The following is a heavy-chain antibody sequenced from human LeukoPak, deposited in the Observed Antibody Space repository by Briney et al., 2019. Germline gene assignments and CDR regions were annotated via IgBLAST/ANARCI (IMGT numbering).Heavy chain of an antibody. V-gene: IGHV4-59*01. Sequence: ETLSLTCSVSGGSSTTYFGTWLRQPPGKGLEWVGYIYCSGSTNYNHSLKSRVPMSVDSSKNPISLKLTSVTAADTAVYYCSRGRNTLSPWGQGSLVTVSS. CDR1: GGSSTTYF. CDR2: IYCSGST. J-gene: IGHJ5*02. CDR3: SRGRNTLSP.